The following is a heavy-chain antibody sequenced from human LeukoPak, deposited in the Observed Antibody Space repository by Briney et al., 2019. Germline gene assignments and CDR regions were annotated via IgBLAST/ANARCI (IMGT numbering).Heavy chain of an antibody. CDR2: ISSSSSYI. J-gene: IGHJ6*02. Sequence: GGSLRLSCAASGFTFSDYYMSWIRQAPGKGLEWASSISSSSSYIYYADSVKGRFTISRDNAKNSLYLQMNSLRAEDTAVYYCARERGYSGYIHYYYYGMDVWGQGTTVTVSS. D-gene: IGHD5-12*01. CDR3: ARERGYSGYIHYYYYGMDV. CDR1: GFTFSDYY. V-gene: IGHV3-11*06.